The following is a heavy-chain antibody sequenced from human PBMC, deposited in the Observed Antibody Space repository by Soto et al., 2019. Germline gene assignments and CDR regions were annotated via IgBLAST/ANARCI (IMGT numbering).Heavy chain of an antibody. Sequence: WETLSLTCSFSVASINSANWWVWVRQPPGKGLEWIGEIYHIGSTTYNPSLKSRATISVDKSKNQFSLIVTSVTAADTAVYYCAKRYDFRSGSWYGLGVWGQGPMLTVS. D-gene: IGHD3-3*01. V-gene: IGHV4-4*02. CDR2: IYHIGST. CDR1: VASINSANW. J-gene: IGHJ6*02. CDR3: AKRYDFRSGSWYGLGV.